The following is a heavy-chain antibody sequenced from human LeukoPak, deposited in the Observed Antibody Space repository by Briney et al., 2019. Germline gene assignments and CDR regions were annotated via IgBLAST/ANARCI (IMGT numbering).Heavy chain of an antibody. CDR1: GASIRSGDYY. CDR2: IYDSGST. V-gene: IGHV4-30-4*02. Sequence: SETLSLTCTVSGASIRSGDYYWSWIRQPPGKGLEWIGYIYDSGSTYYNPSLKSRVTISVDTSKNQFSLKLSSVTAADTAVYYCAILPYYYDSSGYYYFDYWGQGTLVTVSS. CDR3: AILPYYYDSSGYYYFDY. D-gene: IGHD3-22*01. J-gene: IGHJ4*02.